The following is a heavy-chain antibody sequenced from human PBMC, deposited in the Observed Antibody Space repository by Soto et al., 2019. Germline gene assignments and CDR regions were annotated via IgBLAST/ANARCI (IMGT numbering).Heavy chain of an antibody. Sequence: QVQLEQSGAEVKKAGSSVKVSCKAFGGSVNSHAISWVRQAPGQGLEWRGGIIPMFGTTTYAQRFQAEVTISADETITTVYLDLSSLRSEDTAMSYCEKYHNVAEFNDDGGDYHDFDIWGQGTMVTVSS. D-gene: IGHD2-21*02. CDR3: EKYHNVAEFNDDGGDYHDFDI. J-gene: IGHJ3*02. CDR1: GGSVNSHA. V-gene: IGHV1-69*01. CDR2: IIPMFGTT.